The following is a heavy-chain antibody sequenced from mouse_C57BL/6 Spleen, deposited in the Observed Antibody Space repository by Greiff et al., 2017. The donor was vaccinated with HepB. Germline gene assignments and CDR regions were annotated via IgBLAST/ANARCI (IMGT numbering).Heavy chain of an antibody. CDR2: IYPGDGDT. Sequence: VQLQQSGAELVKPGASVKISCKASGYAFSSYWMNWVKQRPGKGLEWIGQIYPGDGDTNYNGKFKGKATLTADKSSSTAYMQLSSLTSEDSAVYFCARDGYGGDYAMDYWGQGTSVTVSS. CDR1: GYAFSSYW. V-gene: IGHV1-80*01. CDR3: ARDGYGGDYAMDY. J-gene: IGHJ4*01. D-gene: IGHD2-2*01.